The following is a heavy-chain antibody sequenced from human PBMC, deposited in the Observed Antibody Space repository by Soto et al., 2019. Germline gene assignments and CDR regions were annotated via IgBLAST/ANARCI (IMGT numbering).Heavy chain of an antibody. D-gene: IGHD3-9*01. CDR3: ARGRGLRYGYYYYGMDV. CDR2: INHSGST. Sequence: SETLSLTCAVYGGSFSGYYWSCIRHPPFKWLEWIGEINHSGSTNYNPSLKSRVTISVDTSKNQFSLKLSSVTAADTAVYYCARGRGLRYGYYYYGMDVWGQGATVTVSS. CDR1: GGSFSGYY. J-gene: IGHJ6*02. V-gene: IGHV4-34*01.